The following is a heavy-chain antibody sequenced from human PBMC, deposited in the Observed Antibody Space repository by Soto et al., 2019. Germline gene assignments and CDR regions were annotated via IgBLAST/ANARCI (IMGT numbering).Heavy chain of an antibody. CDR1: GGSISSYY. Sequence: SETLSLTCTVSGGSISSYYWSWIRQPPGKGLEWIGYIYYSGSTNYNPSLKSRVTISVDTSKNQFSLKLSSVTAADTAVYYCARGGSLGYCSGGSCWGPHTGYFDYWGQGTLVTVSS. CDR3: ARGGSLGYCSGGSCWGPHTGYFDY. V-gene: IGHV4-59*01. D-gene: IGHD2-15*01. J-gene: IGHJ4*02. CDR2: IYYSGST.